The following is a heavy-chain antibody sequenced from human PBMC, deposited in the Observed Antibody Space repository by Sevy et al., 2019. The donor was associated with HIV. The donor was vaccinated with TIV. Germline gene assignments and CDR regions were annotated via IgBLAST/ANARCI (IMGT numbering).Heavy chain of an antibody. CDR3: AKGYCSGGSCPRDYYYYGMDV. J-gene: IGHJ6*02. CDR1: GFTFSSYA. V-gene: IGHV3-23*01. CDR2: ISSSGRST. Sequence: GGSLRLSCAASGFTFSSYAMNWVRQAPGKGLEWVSSISSSGRSTYYADSVEGRFTISIDNSENTLYLQMNSLRADDTAVYYCAKGYCSGGSCPRDYYYYGMDVWGQGTTVTVSS. D-gene: IGHD2-15*01.